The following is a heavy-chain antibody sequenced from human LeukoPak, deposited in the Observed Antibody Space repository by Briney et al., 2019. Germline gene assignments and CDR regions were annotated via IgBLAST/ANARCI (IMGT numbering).Heavy chain of an antibody. D-gene: IGHD3-3*01. J-gene: IGHJ4*02. Sequence: PGGSLRLSCAASGFTFSSYGMHWVRQAPGKGLEWVAVISYDGSNKYYAGSVKGRFTISRDNSKNTLYLQMNSLRAEDTAVYYCAKDGTRFWPTKPYYFDYWGQGTLVTVSS. CDR1: GFTFSSYG. CDR2: ISYDGSNK. V-gene: IGHV3-30*18. CDR3: AKDGTRFWPTKPYYFDY.